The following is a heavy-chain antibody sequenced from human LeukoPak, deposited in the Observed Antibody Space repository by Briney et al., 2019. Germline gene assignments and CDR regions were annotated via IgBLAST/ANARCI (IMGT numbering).Heavy chain of an antibody. J-gene: IGHJ5*02. CDR2: VNHSGRT. CDR3: ARGGASSEWFDP. D-gene: IGHD6-25*01. CDR1: GRSFSGYY. Sequence: SETLSLTCAVCGRSFSGYYWSWVRQPPGKGLEWMGEVNHSGRTSYNPSLKSRVTISADTSKNQFSLRMTSLTAADTAVYYCARGGASSEWFDPWGQGTLVTVSS. V-gene: IGHV4-34*01.